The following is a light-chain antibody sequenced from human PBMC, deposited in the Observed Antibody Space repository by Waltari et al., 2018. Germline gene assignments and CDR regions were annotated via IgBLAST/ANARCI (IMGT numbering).Light chain of an antibody. CDR2: ATS. J-gene: IGKJ2*01. Sequence: IQMTQSPSSLSASIGERVTLTCRAGQYIAKFLNWYQQTPGHAPSLLIYATSTFQRRVPPRCTGSVSGTDFTLTISSLQPEDFGTYYCQQSYSDSPYTFGQGTKLEI. CDR3: QQSYSDSPYT. CDR1: QYIAKF. V-gene: IGKV1-39*01.